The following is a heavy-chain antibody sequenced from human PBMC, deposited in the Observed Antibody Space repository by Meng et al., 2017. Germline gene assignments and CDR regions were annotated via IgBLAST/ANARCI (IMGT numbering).Heavy chain of an antibody. CDR1: VVYYSIGW. V-gene: IGHV3-15*01. Sequence: VQFGAAGGNFVTPGRVFCHAFAATVVYYSIGWMSWVRQAGVEWLGWVSLIKSNTDGGTAEYAAPVTGRFTISRDDSKSTLYLQMSGLRIDDTGVYYCTWDDKAVSDYWGQGTLVTVSS. D-gene: IGHD3-9*01. CDR3: TWDDKAVSDY. CDR2: IKSNTDGGTA. J-gene: IGHJ4*02.